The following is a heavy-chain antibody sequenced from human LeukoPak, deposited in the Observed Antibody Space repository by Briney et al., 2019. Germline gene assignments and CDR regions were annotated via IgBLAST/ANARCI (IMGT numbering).Heavy chain of an antibody. V-gene: IGHV1-18*01. D-gene: IGHD3-10*01. CDR2: ISAYNGNT. CDR1: GYTFINYG. CDR3: ATPGWFGEFDY. Sequence: GASVKVSCKASGYTFINYGITWVRQAPGQGLEWMGWISAYNGNTNYAQKLQGRVTMTTDTSTSTAYMELRSLRSDDTAVYYCATPGWFGEFDYWGQGTLVTVSS. J-gene: IGHJ4*02.